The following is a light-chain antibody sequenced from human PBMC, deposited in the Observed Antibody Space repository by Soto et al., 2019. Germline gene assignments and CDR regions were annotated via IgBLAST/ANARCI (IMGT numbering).Light chain of an antibody. CDR1: QGISNY. J-gene: IGKJ1*01. V-gene: IGKV1-27*01. Sequence: DIQMTQSPSSLSASVGDRVTITCRASQGISNYLAWYQQKPGKVPKLLIYAASTLQSGVPSRFSGSGSGTDFTLTISRVEPEDVAMYFCQQYGSSRWTFAQGTKVDIK. CDR2: AAS. CDR3: QQYGSSRWT.